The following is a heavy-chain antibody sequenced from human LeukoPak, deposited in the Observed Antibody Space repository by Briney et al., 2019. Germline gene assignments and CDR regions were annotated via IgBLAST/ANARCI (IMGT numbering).Heavy chain of an antibody. Sequence: SETLSLTCAVYGGSFSGYYWSWIRQPPGKGLEWIGEINHSGSTNYNPSLKSRVTISVDTSKNQFSLKLRSVTAADTAVYYCARVRYSGAFDIWGQGTMVTVSS. J-gene: IGHJ3*02. CDR1: GGSFSGYY. CDR3: ARVRYSGAFDI. CDR2: INHSGST. V-gene: IGHV4-34*01. D-gene: IGHD3-10*01.